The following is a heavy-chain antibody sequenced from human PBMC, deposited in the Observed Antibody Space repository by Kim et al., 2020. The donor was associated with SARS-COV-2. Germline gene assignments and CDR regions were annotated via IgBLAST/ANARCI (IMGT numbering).Heavy chain of an antibody. V-gene: IGHV4-34*01. CDR2: INHSGST. CDR1: GGSFSGYY. D-gene: IGHD3-22*01. Sequence: SETLSLTCAVYGGSFSGYYWSWIRQPPGKGLEWIGEINHSGSTNYNPFLKSRVTISVDTSKNQFSLKLSSVTAADTAVYYCAREDYTYYYDSSGYYLDWGQGTLVTVSS. CDR3: AREDYTYYYDSSGYYLD. J-gene: IGHJ4*02.